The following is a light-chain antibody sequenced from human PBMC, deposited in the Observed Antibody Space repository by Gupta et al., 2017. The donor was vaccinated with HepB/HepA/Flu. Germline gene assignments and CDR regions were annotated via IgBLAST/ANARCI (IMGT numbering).Light chain of an antibody. CDR2: GAS. CDR1: QSVSSSY. V-gene: IGKV3-20*01. CDR3: QQDGSSLT. Sequence: EIVLTQSPGTLSLSPGERATLSCRASQSVSSSYLAWYQQKPGQAPRLLIYGASSSATGIPDRFSGSGSGTDFTLTSIRRETEDFAVYYWQQDGSSLTFGQGTRLEIK. J-gene: IGKJ5*01.